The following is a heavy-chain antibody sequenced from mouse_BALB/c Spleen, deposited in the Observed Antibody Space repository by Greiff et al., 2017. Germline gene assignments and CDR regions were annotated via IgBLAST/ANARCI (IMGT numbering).Heavy chain of an antibody. D-gene: IGHD2-14*01. V-gene: IGHV1-4*01. CDR2: INASSGYT. CDR3: YYRYDEGYDFDY. J-gene: IGHJ2*01. CDR1: GYTFTSYT. Sequence: VQLMESGAELAGPWATVTMSCKASGYTFTSYTMHWVKQRPGQGLEWIGYINASSGYTNNNQKFTEKATLTADKSSSTAYMQLSSLTSEDAAVYYCYYRYDEGYDFDYWGQGTTVTVSS.